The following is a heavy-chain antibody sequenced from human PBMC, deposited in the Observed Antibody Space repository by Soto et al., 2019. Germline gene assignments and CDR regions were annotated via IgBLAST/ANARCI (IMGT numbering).Heavy chain of an antibody. V-gene: IGHV3-13*04. Sequence: GGSLRLSFAASGFTFSSYDMQWVRQATGKGLEWVSAIGTAGDTYYPGSVKGRFTISRDNSKNTLYLQMNSLRAEDTAVYYCAREGGYYYDSSGDDYFDYWGQGT. CDR1: GFTFSSYD. CDR3: AREGGYYYDSSGDDYFDY. D-gene: IGHD3-22*01. J-gene: IGHJ4*02. CDR2: IGTAGDT.